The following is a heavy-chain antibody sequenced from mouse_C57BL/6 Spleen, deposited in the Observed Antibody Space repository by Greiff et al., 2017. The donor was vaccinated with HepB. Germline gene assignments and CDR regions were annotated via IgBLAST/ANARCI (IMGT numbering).Heavy chain of an antibody. CDR1: GFNIKNTY. CDR3: ARPYYGSSYYFDY. Sequence: EVMLVESVAELVRPGASVKLSCTASGFNIKNTYMHWVKQRPEQGLEWIGRIDPANGNTKYAPKFQGKATITADTSSNTAYLQLSSLTSEDTAIYYCARPYYGSSYYFDYWGQGTTLTVSS. J-gene: IGHJ2*01. CDR2: IDPANGNT. V-gene: IGHV14-3*01. D-gene: IGHD1-1*01.